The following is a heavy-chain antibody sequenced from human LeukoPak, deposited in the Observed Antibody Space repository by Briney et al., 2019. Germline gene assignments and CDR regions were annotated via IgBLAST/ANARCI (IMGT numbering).Heavy chain of an antibody. V-gene: IGHV3-7*05. CDR3: ARDGTSIVGSLDY. CDR2: IKQDGSEK. CDR1: GFTFSDYW. J-gene: IGHJ4*02. D-gene: IGHD1-26*01. Sequence: GGSLRLSCAASGFTFSDYWMNWVRQAPGKGLEWVASIKQDGSEKYYVDSVKGRFTISRDNAKKSLDLQMNSLRAEDTAVYYCARDGTSIVGSLDYWGQGTLVTVSS.